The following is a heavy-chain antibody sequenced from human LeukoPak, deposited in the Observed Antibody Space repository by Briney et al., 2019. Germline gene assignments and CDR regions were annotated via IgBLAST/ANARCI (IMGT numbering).Heavy chain of an antibody. CDR1: GYTFTGYY. J-gene: IGHJ5*02. V-gene: IGHV1-18*04. Sequence: GASVKVSCKASGYTFTGYYMHWVRQAPGQGLEWMGWISAYNGNTNYAQKLQGRVTMTTDTSTSTAYMELRSLRSDDTAVYYCARVIAMVTSGWFDPWGQGTLVTVSS. D-gene: IGHD5-18*01. CDR2: ISAYNGNT. CDR3: ARVIAMVTSGWFDP.